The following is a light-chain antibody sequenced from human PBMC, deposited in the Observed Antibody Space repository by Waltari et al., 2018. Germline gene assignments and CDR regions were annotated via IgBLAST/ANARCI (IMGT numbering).Light chain of an antibody. CDR2: DVY. J-gene: IGLJ3*02. Sequence: QSALTQPRSVSGSPGQSVTISCTGTSSDVGNYNYVSWYQPYPGNAPKLMVADVYKRPSGAPVRFSGSKSGNTATLTISGLQTEDEADYYCCSYAGTYRWVFGGGTKLTVL. CDR1: SSDVGNYNY. CDR3: CSYAGTYRWV. V-gene: IGLV2-11*01.